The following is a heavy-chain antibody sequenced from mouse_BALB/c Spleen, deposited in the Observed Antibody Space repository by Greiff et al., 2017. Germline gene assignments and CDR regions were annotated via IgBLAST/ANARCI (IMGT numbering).Heavy chain of an antibody. CDR1: GFSLTIYG. V-gene: IGHV2-6-2*01. D-gene: IGHD1-1*01. CDR3: ARQGGTTTWNYAMDD. CDR2: IWSDGST. J-gene: IGHJ4*01. Sequence: VQLVESGPDLVAPSQSLSITCTVSGFSLTIYGVHWVRQPPGKGLEWLVVIWSDGSTTYNSALKSRLSISKDNSKSQVFLKMNSLQTDDTAMYYCARQGGTTTWNYAMDDWGQGTSVTVSS.